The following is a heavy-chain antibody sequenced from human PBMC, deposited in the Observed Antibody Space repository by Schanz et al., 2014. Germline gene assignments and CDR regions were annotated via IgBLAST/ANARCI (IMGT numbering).Heavy chain of an antibody. J-gene: IGHJ6*02. D-gene: IGHD3-10*01. CDR1: GFIFNDYY. Sequence: VQVVESGGGLVQPGGSLRLSCAASGFIFNDYYMNWIRQAPGKGLEWLSYISRDGTTSYYADSVKGRFTISRDNAKNSLYLEMTSLRAEDTAVYYCRLWFGELYYGMDVWGQGTTVTVSS. V-gene: IGHV3-11*01. CDR3: RLWFGELYYGMDV. CDR2: ISRDGTTS.